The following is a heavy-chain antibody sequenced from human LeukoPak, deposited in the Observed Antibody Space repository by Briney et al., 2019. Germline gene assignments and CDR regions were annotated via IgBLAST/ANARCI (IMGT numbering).Heavy chain of an antibody. CDR3: ARRNGAMVRGVMPIWFDP. Sequence: SETLSLTCAVYGGSFSGYYWSWIRQPPGKGLERIGEINHRGSTNYNPSLKSQVTVSLDTSKNQFSLKLSSVTAADTAVYYCARRNGAMVRGVMPIWFDPWGQGTLVTVSS. V-gene: IGHV4-34*01. D-gene: IGHD3-10*01. CDR2: INHRGST. CDR1: GGSFSGYY. J-gene: IGHJ5*02.